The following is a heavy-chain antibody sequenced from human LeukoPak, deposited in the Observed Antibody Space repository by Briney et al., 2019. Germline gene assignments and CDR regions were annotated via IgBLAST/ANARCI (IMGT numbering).Heavy chain of an antibody. CDR1: GGSFSGYY. J-gene: IGHJ4*02. CDR2: INHSGST. V-gene: IGHV4-34*01. CDR3: ARPRLLYGSGPILV. D-gene: IGHD3-10*01. Sequence: SETLSLTCAVYGGSFSGYYWSWIRQPPGKGLEWIGEINHSGSTNYNPSLKSRVTISVDTSKNQFSLNLTSVTAADTAVYYCARPRLLYGSGPILVWGQGNLVTVSS.